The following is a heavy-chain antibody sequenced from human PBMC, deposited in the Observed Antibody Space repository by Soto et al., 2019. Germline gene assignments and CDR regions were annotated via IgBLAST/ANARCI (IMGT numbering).Heavy chain of an antibody. CDR3: ASMIGDPVLSFDS. CDR1: GGSISSYY. CDR2: IFYSGST. V-gene: IGHV4-59*01. J-gene: IGHJ5*01. D-gene: IGHD3-10*02. Sequence: QVQLQESGPGLVKPSETLSLTCTVSGGSISSYYWSWIRQPPGKGLEWIGFIFYSGSTSSNPSLTSRVIISIDPSEYQFSLKLTSVTAADTAVYYCASMIGDPVLSFDSWGQGTLVAVSS.